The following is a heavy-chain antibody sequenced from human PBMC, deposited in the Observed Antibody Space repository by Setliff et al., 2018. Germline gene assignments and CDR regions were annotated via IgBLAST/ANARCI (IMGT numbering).Heavy chain of an antibody. V-gene: IGHV4-34*01. CDR3: ARVRNTQNGFFDY. Sequence: NPSETLSLTCAVYGGSFSTYYWIWIRQPPGKGLEWIGTIYHSGNTYYNPSLNSRLTISVDTSKNQFSLRLTSVTAADTAIYYCARVRNTQNGFFDYWSQGTLVTVSS. CDR1: GGSFSTYY. CDR2: IYHSGNT. D-gene: IGHD1-1*01. J-gene: IGHJ4*02.